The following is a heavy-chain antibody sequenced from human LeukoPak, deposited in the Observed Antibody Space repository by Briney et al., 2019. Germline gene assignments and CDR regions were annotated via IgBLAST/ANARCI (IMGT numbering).Heavy chain of an antibody. Sequence: APVKVSCKASGYTFTSYYMHWVRQAPGQGLEWMGVIHPSGGSARYAQKFQGKITMTKDTSTSTVYIGLSRLTSDDTAVYYCARMDMDPAMVTNFFDYWGQGTLVIVSS. D-gene: IGHD5-18*01. J-gene: IGHJ4*02. CDR3: ARMDMDPAMVTNFFDY. CDR1: GYTFTSYY. CDR2: IHPSGGSA. V-gene: IGHV1-46*01.